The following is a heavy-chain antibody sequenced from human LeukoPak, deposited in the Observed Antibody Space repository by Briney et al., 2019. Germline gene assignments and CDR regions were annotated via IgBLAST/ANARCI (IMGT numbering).Heavy chain of an antibody. CDR2: IYYSGNT. CDR3: ARDQIVVAGNWFDP. V-gene: IGHV4-59*01. J-gene: IGHJ5*02. Sequence: SEPLSDTCTVSGDSITGYYWSWIRQPPGKRLEWIGDIYYSGNTNYKPSLKSRVTISIDTSKNQFSLNLRSVTTADTAVYYCARDQIVVAGNWFDPWGQGTLVTVSS. D-gene: IGHD1-26*01. CDR1: GDSITGYY.